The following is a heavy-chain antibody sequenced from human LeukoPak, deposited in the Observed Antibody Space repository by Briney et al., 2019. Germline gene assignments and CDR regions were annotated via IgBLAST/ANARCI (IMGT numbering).Heavy chain of an antibody. CDR3: ARDKLTGGSHFDL. D-gene: IGHD7-27*01. V-gene: IGHV3-7*04. CDR2: IKQDGSEK. J-gene: IGHJ2*01. CDR1: GFTFSSYW. Sequence: SGGSLRLSCAASGFTFSSYWMSWVRQAPGKGPEWVANIKQDGSEKYYVDSVKGRFTISRDNAKNSLYLQMNSLRAEDTAVYYCARDKLTGGSHFDLWGRGTLVTVSS.